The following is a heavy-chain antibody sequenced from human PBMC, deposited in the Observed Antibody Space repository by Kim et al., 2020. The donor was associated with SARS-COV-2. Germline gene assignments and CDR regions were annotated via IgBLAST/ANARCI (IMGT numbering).Heavy chain of an antibody. V-gene: IGHV3-43*02. J-gene: IGHJ3*02. CDR1: GFTFDDYA. CDR2: ISGDGGST. D-gene: IGHD3-22*01. CDR3: AKDGGTYYYDSSGSIWDEGDAFDI. Sequence: GGSLRLSCAASGFTFDDYAMHWVRQAPGKGLEWVSLISGDGGSTYYADSVKGRFTISRDNSKNSLYLQMNSLRTEDTALYYCAKDGGTYYYDSSGSIWDEGDAFDIWGQGTMVTVSS.